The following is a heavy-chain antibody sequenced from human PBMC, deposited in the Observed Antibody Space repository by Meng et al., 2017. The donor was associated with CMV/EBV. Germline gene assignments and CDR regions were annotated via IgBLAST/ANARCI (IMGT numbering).Heavy chain of an antibody. CDR3: ARAVAGTAGDSDY. CDR2: ISSSSSTI. D-gene: IGHD6-19*01. Sequence: GGSLRVSYEVAAFTANMNYVAWGRQAPEKGLEWVSYISSSSSTIYYADSVKGRFTISRDNAKNSLYLQMNSLRAEDTAVYYCARAVAGTAGDSDYWGQGTLVTVSS. V-gene: IGHV3-48*04. CDR1: AFTANMNY. J-gene: IGHJ4*02.